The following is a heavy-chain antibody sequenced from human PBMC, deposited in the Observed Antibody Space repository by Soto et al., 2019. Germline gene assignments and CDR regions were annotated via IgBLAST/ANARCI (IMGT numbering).Heavy chain of an antibody. CDR2: IFPSDSDT. V-gene: IGHV5-51*01. Sequence: PGESLKISCRTPGYKFTSSWIAWVRQRPGKGLEWMGIIFPSDSDTRYSPSFQGQVTISADRSTSTVFLQWASLKASDTAMYFCARKDKSGYFNWFDPWGQGTQVTVSS. D-gene: IGHD3-22*01. J-gene: IGHJ5*02. CDR3: ARKDKSGYFNWFDP. CDR1: GYKFTSSW.